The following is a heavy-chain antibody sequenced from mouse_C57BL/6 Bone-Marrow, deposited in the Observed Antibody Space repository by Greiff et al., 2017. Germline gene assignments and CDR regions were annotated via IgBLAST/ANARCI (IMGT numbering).Heavy chain of an antibody. CDR2: INPSSGYT. V-gene: IGHV1-7*01. CDR3: ARGDFVLRYYFDY. J-gene: IGHJ2*01. CDR1: GYTFTSYW. Sequence: QVQLQQSGAELAKPGASVKLSCKASGYTFTSYWMHWVKQRPGQGLEWIGYINPSSGYTKYNQKFKDKATLTADKSSSTAYMQLSSLTYEDSAVYYCARGDFVLRYYFDYWGQGTTLTVSS. D-gene: IGHD1-1*01.